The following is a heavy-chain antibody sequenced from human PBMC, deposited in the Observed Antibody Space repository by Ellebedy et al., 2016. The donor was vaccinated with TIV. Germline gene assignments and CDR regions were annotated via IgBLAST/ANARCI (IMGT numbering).Heavy chain of an antibody. J-gene: IGHJ4*02. CDR1: GFTFSSYA. D-gene: IGHD2-2*02. V-gene: IGHV3-23*01. CDR3: ATPPVPAAISRVDY. Sequence: GGSLRLSXAASGFTFSSYAMSWVRQAPGKGLEWVSAISGSGGSTYYADSVKGRFTIPRDNSENTLYLQMNSLRAEDTAVYYCATPPVPAAISRVDYWGQGTLVTVSS. CDR2: ISGSGGST.